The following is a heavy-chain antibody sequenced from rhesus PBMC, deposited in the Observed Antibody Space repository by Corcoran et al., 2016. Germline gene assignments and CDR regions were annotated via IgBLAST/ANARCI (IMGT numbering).Heavy chain of an antibody. CDR3: ARQTSGWAVTDV. CDR2: IHGSGTTA. D-gene: IGHD6-31*01. J-gene: IGHJ5-1*01. CDR1: GGSISGYY. Sequence: QVQLQESGPGLVKPSETLSLTCTVSGGSISGYYWNWIRQIPGKGLEWIAYIHGSGTTATSQPSLKCRVTLSVDTYKNQFSLKLTSVTAADAAVYYCARQTSGWAVTDVWGPGVLVTVSS. V-gene: IGHV4S11*01.